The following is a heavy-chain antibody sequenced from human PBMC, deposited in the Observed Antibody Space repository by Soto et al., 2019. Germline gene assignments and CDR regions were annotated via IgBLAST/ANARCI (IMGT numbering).Heavy chain of an antibody. Sequence: GASVKASCKASGYTFTSYAMHWVRQAPGQRLEWMGWINAGNGNRKYSQKFQGRVTITRDTSASTAYMELSSLRSEDTAVYYCARDIASFDYWGQGTLVTVSS. CDR1: GYTFTSYA. CDR2: INAGNGNR. CDR3: ARDIASFDY. J-gene: IGHJ4*02. V-gene: IGHV1-3*01. D-gene: IGHD6-13*01.